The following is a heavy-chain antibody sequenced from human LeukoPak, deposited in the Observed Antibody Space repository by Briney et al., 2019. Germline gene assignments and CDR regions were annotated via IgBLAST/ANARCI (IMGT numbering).Heavy chain of an antibody. D-gene: IGHD1-14*01. CDR1: GFSFSSYS. Sequence: AGSLRLSCAASGFSFSSYSMNWVRQAPGKGLEWISYITRDSGIISYADSVKGRFTISRDNAKNSLYLQMSSLRAEDTAAYFCARDLDRAFDYWGRGNVVTVSS. J-gene: IGHJ4*02. CDR2: ITRDSGII. V-gene: IGHV3-48*01. CDR3: ARDLDRAFDY.